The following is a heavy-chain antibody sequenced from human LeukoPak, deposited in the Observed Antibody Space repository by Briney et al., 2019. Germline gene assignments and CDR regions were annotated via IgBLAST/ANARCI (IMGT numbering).Heavy chain of an antibody. V-gene: IGHV4-39*01. Sequence: SETLSLTCTVSGGSISSSSYHWGWIRQPPGMGLEWIGDIYYSGSTYYNPSLKSRVTISFDTSKNQFSLKLSSVTAADTAVYYCASALYGDGWYFSYWGQGTLVTVSS. CDR3: ASALYGDGWYFSY. CDR2: IYYSGST. J-gene: IGHJ4*02. CDR1: GGSISSSSYH. D-gene: IGHD6-19*01.